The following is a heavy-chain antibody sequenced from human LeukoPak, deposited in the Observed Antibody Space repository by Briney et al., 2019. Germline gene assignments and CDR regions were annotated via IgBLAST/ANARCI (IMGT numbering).Heavy chain of an antibody. D-gene: IGHD2-21*02. J-gene: IGHJ4*02. CDR1: GYTFTSYY. CDR2: INPSGGST. V-gene: IGHV1-46*01. CDR3: ARDISGDYYFDD. Sequence: ASVKVSCKASGYTFTSYYMHWVRQAPGQGLEWMGIINPSGGSTSYAQKFQGRVTMTRDMSTSTVYMELSSLRSEDTAVYYCARDISGDYYFDDWGQGTLVTVSS.